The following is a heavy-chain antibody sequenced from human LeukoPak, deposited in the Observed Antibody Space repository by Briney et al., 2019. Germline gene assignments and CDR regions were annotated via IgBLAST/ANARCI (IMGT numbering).Heavy chain of an antibody. CDR2: IYSGGSST. J-gene: IGHJ4*02. V-gene: IGHV3-23*03. D-gene: IGHD3-22*01. Sequence: GGSLTLSCAASGFTFSSYAMSWVRQAPGKGLEWVSVIYSGGSSTYYADSVKGRFTNSRDKSKNTLYLQMNSLRAEDTAVYYYARGRFYYDSSGYYYFDYWGQGTLVTVSS. CDR1: GFTFSSYA. CDR3: ARGRFYYDSSGYYYFDY.